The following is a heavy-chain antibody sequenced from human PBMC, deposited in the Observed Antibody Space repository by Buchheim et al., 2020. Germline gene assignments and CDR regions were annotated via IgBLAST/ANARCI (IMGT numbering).Heavy chain of an antibody. J-gene: IGHJ2*01. CDR2: IYTSGST. Sequence: QVQLQESGPGLVKPSQTLSLTCTVSGGSISSGSYYWSWIRQPAGKGLEWIGRIYTSGSTNYNPSLKSRVTISVDTSKNQFSLKLSSVTAADTAVYYCARVIGDSSGYYHNDWYFDLWGRGTL. D-gene: IGHD3-22*01. V-gene: IGHV4-61*02. CDR1: GGSISSGSYY. CDR3: ARVIGDSSGYYHNDWYFDL.